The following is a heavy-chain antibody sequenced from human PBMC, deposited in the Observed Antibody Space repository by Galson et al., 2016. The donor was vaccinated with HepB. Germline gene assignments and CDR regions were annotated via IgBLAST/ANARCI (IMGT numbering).Heavy chain of an antibody. CDR1: GFSLRTYGVA. V-gene: IGHV2-5*02. J-gene: IGHJ4*02. CDR2: TYWDDDK. CDR3: AHRQKYNNIWYTFDY. D-gene: IGHD1-1*01. Sequence: PALVTPTQTLTLTCSFSGFSLRTYGVAVGWIRQPPGKALEWLGLTYWDDDKRYNPSLQSRLTITQDTSKNQVVLTMTNMDPVDTATYYCAHRQKYNNIWYTFDYGGQGSLVTVSS.